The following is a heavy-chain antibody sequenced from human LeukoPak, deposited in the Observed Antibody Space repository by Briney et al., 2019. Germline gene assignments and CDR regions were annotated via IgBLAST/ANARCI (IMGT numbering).Heavy chain of an antibody. V-gene: IGHV1-18*01. CDR1: GYTFTSYG. J-gene: IGHJ4*02. CDR3: ARDPRGKWELLGD. CDR2: ISAYNGNT. D-gene: IGHD1-26*01. Sequence: ASVKVSCKASGYTFTSYGFSWVRQAPGQGLEWMGWISAYNGNTNYPRKLQGRATMTTDTSTSTAYMELRSLRSDDTAVYYCARDPRGKWELLGDWGQGTLVTVSS.